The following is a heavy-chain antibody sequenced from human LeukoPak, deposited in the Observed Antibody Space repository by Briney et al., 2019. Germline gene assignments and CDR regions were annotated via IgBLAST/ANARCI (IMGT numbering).Heavy chain of an antibody. J-gene: IGHJ4*02. Sequence: ASVKVSCKASGYTFSGHYMHWVRQAPGQGVECMGWIKPSGGDTNYAQKFRGRVTMTRDTSNRTSYMELSGLRSDGTALYYCASCYYDSSGYYYFDYWGQGTLVTVSS. CDR2: IKPSGGDT. CDR1: GYTFSGHY. D-gene: IGHD3-22*01. V-gene: IGHV1-2*02. CDR3: ASCYYDSSGYYYFDY.